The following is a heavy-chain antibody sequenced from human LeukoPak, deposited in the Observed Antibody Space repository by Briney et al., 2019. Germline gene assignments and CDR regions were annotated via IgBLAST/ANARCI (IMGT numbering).Heavy chain of an antibody. Sequence: GGSLRLSCTASGLTFSTSGFNWVRQAPGKGLEWVASIGPTGSDRYHADSIKGRFTISRDNANNFLYLQMNSLRAEDTAVCYCATETDGRHYDYWGQGTLLTVSS. CDR3: ATETDGRHYDY. CDR2: IGPTGSDR. D-gene: IGHD5-24*01. V-gene: IGHV3-21*06. J-gene: IGHJ4*02. CDR1: GLTFSTSG.